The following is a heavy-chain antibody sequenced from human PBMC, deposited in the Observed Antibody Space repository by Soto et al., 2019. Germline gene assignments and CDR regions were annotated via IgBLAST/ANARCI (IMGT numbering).Heavy chain of an antibody. CDR1: DAAIRRARCH. J-gene: IGHJ3*02. V-gene: IGHV4-39*01. Sequence: TLFHKPTVSDAAIRRARCHCCWLRRSTRKGLEWIASIKYIGTTFYNPSLKSRVTLSVDTSKNQFALKLSSVTAAETAVYYCARHGITGSYYDAFDIWGQGTMVS. CDR2: IKYIGTT. D-gene: IGHD1-26*01. CDR3: ARHGITGSYYDAFDI.